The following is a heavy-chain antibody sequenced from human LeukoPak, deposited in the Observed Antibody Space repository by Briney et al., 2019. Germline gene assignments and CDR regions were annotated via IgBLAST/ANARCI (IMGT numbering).Heavy chain of an antibody. J-gene: IGHJ4*02. V-gene: IGHV1-2*02. D-gene: IGHD2-21*01. CDR3: ARVIQVIHPGY. CDR1: GYTFTGYY. Sequence: ASVKVSCKASGYTFTGYYMHWVRQAPGQGLEWMGWINPNSGGPNYAQKFQGRVTMTRDTSISTAYMELSRLRSDDTAVYYCARVIQVIHPGYWGQGTLVTASS. CDR2: INPNSGGP.